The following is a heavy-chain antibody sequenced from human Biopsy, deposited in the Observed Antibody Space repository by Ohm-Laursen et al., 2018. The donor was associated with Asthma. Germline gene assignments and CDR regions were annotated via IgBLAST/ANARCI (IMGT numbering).Heavy chain of an antibody. J-gene: IGHJ5*02. D-gene: IGHD3-3*01. Sequence: GSLRLSCAASGFTFSSYWMSWVRQAPGKGLEWVANIKQDGSEKYYVDSVKGRFTISRDNAKDSLYLQMNSLRAEDTAVYYCARDTRPNWFDPWGQGTLVTVSS. V-gene: IGHV3-7*05. CDR1: GFTFSSYW. CDR2: IKQDGSEK. CDR3: ARDTRPNWFDP.